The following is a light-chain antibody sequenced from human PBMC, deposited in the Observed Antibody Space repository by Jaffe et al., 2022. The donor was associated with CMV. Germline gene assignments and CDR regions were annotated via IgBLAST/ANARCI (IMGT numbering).Light chain of an antibody. V-gene: IGKV1-5*03. CDR1: QSVNNW. Sequence: DIQMTQSPSTLSASVGDRITITCRASQSVNNWLAWYQQKTGKPPKLLLYKASTLESGVPSRFSGSGSGTEFTLTISNLQPDDFATYYCQQYNSYSWTFGQGTKVEIK. CDR2: KAS. J-gene: IGKJ1*01. CDR3: QQYNSYSWT.